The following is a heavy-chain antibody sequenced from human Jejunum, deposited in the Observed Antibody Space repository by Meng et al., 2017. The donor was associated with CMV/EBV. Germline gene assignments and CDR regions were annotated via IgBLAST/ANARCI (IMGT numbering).Heavy chain of an antibody. D-gene: IGHD3-16*02. Sequence: YTLTGYYIHWVRQAPGQGLEWMGRINPNSGGTNDAQKFQGGVTMTRNTSISTASMELTRLRADDTAVYYCAREGSIMITFGGVIPYDPWGQGTLVTVSS. CDR2: INPNSGGT. CDR1: YTLTGYY. CDR3: AREGSIMITFGGVIPYDP. J-gene: IGHJ5*02. V-gene: IGHV1-2*06.